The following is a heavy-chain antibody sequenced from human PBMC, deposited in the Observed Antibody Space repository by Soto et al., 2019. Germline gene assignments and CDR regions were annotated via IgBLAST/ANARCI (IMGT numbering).Heavy chain of an antibody. J-gene: IGHJ4*02. Sequence: ASVKVSCKASGYSFTSDVNWVRQATGQGLEYMGWMNPKSGNTGYAQKFQGRVTLTRDTSINTAYMELTNLRSEDTAVYFCARGRGEVDCSGGSCYHLDYWGQGTQVTVSS. D-gene: IGHD2-15*01. CDR1: GYSFTSDV. CDR3: ARGRGEVDCSGGSCYHLDY. CDR2: MNPKSGNT. V-gene: IGHV1-8*01.